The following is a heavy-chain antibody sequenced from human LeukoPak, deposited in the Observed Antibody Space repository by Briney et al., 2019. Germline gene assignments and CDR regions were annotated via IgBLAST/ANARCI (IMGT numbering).Heavy chain of an antibody. J-gene: IGHJ4*02. CDR2: ISSSSTYI. V-gene: IGHV3-21*01. CDR3: ARDGRCGGDCYAS. CDR1: GSTFSSYT. D-gene: IGHD2-21*02. Sequence: GRSRRPSCPASGSTFSSYTMNWFRQPPGKGLEWVSIISSSSTYISYADSVKGRFTISRGNAKNALYLQMNSLRVEDTAVYYCARDGRCGGDCYASWGQGTLVTVSS.